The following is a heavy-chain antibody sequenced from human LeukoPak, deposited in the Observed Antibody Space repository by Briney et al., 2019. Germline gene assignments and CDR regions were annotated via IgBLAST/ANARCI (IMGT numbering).Heavy chain of an antibody. CDR1: GGSISSYY. D-gene: IGHD6-13*01. V-gene: IGHV4-59*01. Sequence: SETLSLTCTVSGGSISSYYWSWIRQPPGKGLEWIGYIYYSGSTNYNPSLKSRVTISVDTSKNQFSLKLSSVTAADTAVYYCARNGYSSSWYLALVSGVNVDWFDPWGQGTLVTVSS. J-gene: IGHJ5*02. CDR2: IYYSGST. CDR3: ARNGYSSSWYLALVSGVNVDWFDP.